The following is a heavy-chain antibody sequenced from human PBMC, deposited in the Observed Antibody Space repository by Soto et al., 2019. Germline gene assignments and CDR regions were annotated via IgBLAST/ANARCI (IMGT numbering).Heavy chain of an antibody. CDR3: ASGTTSPTDY. CDR2: IYHSGST. V-gene: IGHV4-38-2*01. Sequence: SETLSLTCAVSGYSISSGYYWGWIRQPPGKGLEWIGSIYHSGSTYYNPSLKSRVNISVETSKNQFSLKLSSVTAADTAVYYCASGTTSPTDYWGQGTLVTVS. J-gene: IGHJ4*02. CDR1: GYSISSGYY. D-gene: IGHD1-1*01.